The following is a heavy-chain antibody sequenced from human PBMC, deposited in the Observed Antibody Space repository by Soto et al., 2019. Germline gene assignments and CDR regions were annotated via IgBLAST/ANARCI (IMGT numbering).Heavy chain of an antibody. D-gene: IGHD3-16*02. J-gene: IGHJ5*02. CDR1: GYTFTGYY. Sequence: ASVKVSCKASGYTFTGYYMHWVRQAPGQGLEWMGWINPNSGGTNYAQKFRGRVTMTRDTSISTAYMELSRLRSDDTAVYYCARGQGYDYVWGSYRYGNWFDPWGQGTLVTVSP. CDR2: INPNSGGT. V-gene: IGHV1-2*02. CDR3: ARGQGYDYVWGSYRYGNWFDP.